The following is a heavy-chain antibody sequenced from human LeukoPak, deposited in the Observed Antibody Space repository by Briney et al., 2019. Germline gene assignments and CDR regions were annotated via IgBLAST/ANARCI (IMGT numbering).Heavy chain of an antibody. CDR2: IYYSGST. CDR3: ARDRWDLGYSGYDYVSWFDP. J-gene: IGHJ5*02. V-gene: IGHV4-39*07. D-gene: IGHD5-12*01. Sequence: PSETLSLTCTVSGGSISSSSYYWGWIRQPPGKGLEWIGSIYYSGSTYYNPSLKSRVTISVDTSKNQFSLKLSSVTAADTAVYYCARDRWDLGYSGYDYVSWFDPWGQGTLVTVSS. CDR1: GGSISSSSYY.